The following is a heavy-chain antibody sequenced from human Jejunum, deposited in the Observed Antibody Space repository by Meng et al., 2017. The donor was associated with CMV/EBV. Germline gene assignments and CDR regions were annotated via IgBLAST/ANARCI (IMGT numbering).Heavy chain of an antibody. CDR1: RDTFINYP. Sequence: AASRDTFINYPMHWVRQAPGKGLEWVASLSNDGSTKYLADSVRGQFSMSRDISKNTVYLHMNNLRGEDTAVYYCAREKRFTNYFDSWGRGTLVTVSS. CDR3: AREKRFTNYFDS. J-gene: IGHJ4*02. V-gene: IGHV3-30-3*01. CDR2: LSNDGSTK.